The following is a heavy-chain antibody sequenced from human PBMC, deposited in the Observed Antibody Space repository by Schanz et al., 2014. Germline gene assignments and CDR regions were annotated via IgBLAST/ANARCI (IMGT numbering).Heavy chain of an antibody. Sequence: QVQLQESGPGLVKPSQTLSLTCTVSGGSVSSGGDYWSWIRQHPGKGLEWIGFISYSGSTYYNPSLKSRVTISVDKSKTQFSLKVRSVTAADTAVYYCARDSLRGATGGYGMDVWGQGTTVTVSS. D-gene: IGHD2-8*02. CDR3: ARDSLRGATGGYGMDV. J-gene: IGHJ6*02. CDR2: ISYSGST. V-gene: IGHV4-31*03. CDR1: GGSVSSGGDY.